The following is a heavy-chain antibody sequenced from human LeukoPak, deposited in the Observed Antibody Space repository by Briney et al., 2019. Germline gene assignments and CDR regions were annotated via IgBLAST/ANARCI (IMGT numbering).Heavy chain of an antibody. V-gene: IGHV3-7*01. J-gene: IGHJ6*03. CDR2: IKQDGSEK. D-gene: IGHD3-10*01. Sequence: PGGSLRLSCAASGFTFSSYWMSWVRQAPGKGLEWVANIKQDGSEKYYVDSEKGRFTISRDNAKNSLYLQMNSLRAEDTAVYYCARESEMGITMVRASYYMDVWGKGTTVTVSS. CDR3: ARESEMGITMVRASYYMDV. CDR1: GFTFSSYW.